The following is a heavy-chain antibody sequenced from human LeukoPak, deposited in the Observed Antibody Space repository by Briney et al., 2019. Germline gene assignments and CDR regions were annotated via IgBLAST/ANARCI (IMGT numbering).Heavy chain of an antibody. D-gene: IGHD2-15*01. CDR2: IIPIFGTA. CDR3: ARTAEWGLRETHLPK. J-gene: IGHJ4*02. CDR1: GGTFSSYA. V-gene: IGHV1-69*13. Sequence: GASVKVSCKASGGTFSSYAISWVRQAPRQGGEWRGGIIPIFGTANSAQKFQGRVTITADESTSTAYMELSSLRSEDTAVYYCARTAEWGLRETHLPKWGQGTLVTVSS.